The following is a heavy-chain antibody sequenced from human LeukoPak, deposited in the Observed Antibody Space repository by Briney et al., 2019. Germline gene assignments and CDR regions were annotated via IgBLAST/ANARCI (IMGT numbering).Heavy chain of an antibody. V-gene: IGHV3-23*01. CDR2: ISGSGGGT. J-gene: IGHJ4*02. CDR1: GFTFSSYA. D-gene: IGHD3-10*01. Sequence: GGSLRLSCAASGFTFSSYATSWVRQAPGKGLEWVSAISGSGGGTYYADSVKGRFTISRDNSRDTVYLQMNSLRAEDTALYFCAKTPDYYGSGSSSYIDCWGQGTLVSVSS. CDR3: AKTPDYYGSGSSSYIDC.